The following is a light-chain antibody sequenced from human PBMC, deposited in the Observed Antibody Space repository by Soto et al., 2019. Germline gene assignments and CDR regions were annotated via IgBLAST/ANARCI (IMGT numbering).Light chain of an antibody. CDR1: QSVSSN. CDR2: GAS. J-gene: IGKJ2*01. CDR3: QQYNNWPPYT. V-gene: IGKV3-15*01. Sequence: EIVMTQSPATLSVSPGERATLSCRASQSVSSNLAWYQQKPGQAPRLLIYGASTRATGIPAMFSGSGSATEFLLTISSLQSEDFAVYYCQQYNNWPPYTFGQGTKLEIK.